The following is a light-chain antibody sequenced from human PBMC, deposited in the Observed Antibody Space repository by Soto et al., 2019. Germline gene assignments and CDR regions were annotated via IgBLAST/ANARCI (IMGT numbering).Light chain of an antibody. CDR2: DAS. Sequence: IQMTQTPSSLSASNGDRVTITCQASQNINNYLNWYQQKPGRAPKLLIYDASNLEAGVPSRFRGSGSGTDFTFTISRLQPEDIATYYCQQYENLPTFGQGTRLEIK. CDR3: QQYENLPT. J-gene: IGKJ5*01. V-gene: IGKV1-33*01. CDR1: QNINNY.